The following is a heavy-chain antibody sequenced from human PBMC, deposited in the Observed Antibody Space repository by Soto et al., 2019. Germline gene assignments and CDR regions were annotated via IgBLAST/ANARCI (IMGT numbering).Heavy chain of an antibody. D-gene: IGHD6-13*01. CDR2: FIPAFGTA. CDR1: GGTYNNFP. Sequence: QVQLVQSGAEVKKPGSSVKVSCKASGGTYNNFPISWVRQAPGQGLEWMGGFIPAFGTANYAQRFQGRVTITADESTRTAYMELSSLRSEDTAVHYCARGSSSWNNWFGPWGQGTLVTVSS. CDR3: ARGSSSWNNWFGP. J-gene: IGHJ5*02. V-gene: IGHV1-69*01.